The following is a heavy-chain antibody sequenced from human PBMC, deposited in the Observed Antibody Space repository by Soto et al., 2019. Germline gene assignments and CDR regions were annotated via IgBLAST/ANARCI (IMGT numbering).Heavy chain of an antibody. Sequence: SSETLSLTCTVSGGSISSYYWSWIRQPAGKGLEWIGRIYTSGITNYNPSLKSRVTMSVDTSKNQFSLKLSSVTAADTAVYYCARSITIFGVIDDAFDIWGQGTMVTV. V-gene: IGHV4-4*07. D-gene: IGHD3-3*01. J-gene: IGHJ3*02. CDR3: ARSITIFGVIDDAFDI. CDR1: GGSISSYY. CDR2: IYTSGIT.